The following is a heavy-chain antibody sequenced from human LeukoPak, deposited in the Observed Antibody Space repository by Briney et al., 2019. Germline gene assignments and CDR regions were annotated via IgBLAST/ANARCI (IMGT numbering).Heavy chain of an antibody. Sequence: ASVKVSCKASGYTFTGYYMHWVRQAPGQGLEWMGRINPNSGGTNYAQKFQGRVTMTRDTSISTAYMEVSRLRSDDTAVYYCARFDSSGYSLDYWGQGTLVTVSS. V-gene: IGHV1-2*02. CDR1: GYTFTGYY. CDR2: INPNSGGT. D-gene: IGHD3-22*01. J-gene: IGHJ4*02. CDR3: ARFDSSGYSLDY.